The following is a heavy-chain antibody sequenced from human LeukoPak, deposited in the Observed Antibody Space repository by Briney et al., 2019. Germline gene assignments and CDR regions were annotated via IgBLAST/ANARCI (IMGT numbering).Heavy chain of an antibody. Sequence: ECILYIYSSATTNYTPSLKRRVTISGDPSKKQFSLKLSSVTAAYTAVYYCARGSGYYLVDYWGQGTLVTVSS. J-gene: IGHJ4*02. CDR2: IYSSATT. D-gene: IGHD3-22*01. CDR3: ARGSGYYLVDY. V-gene: IGHV4-59*09.